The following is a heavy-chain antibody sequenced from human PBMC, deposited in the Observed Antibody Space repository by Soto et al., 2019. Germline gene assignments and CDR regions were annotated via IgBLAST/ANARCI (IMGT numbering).Heavy chain of an antibody. V-gene: IGHV3-23*01. D-gene: IGHD3-22*01. CDR3: AKHLYDSSGYYHYIGYDAFDI. J-gene: IGHJ3*02. Sequence: QAGGSLRLSCAASGFTFSSYAMSWVRQAPGKGLEWVSAISGSGGSTYYADSVKGRFTISRDNSKNTLYLQMNSLRAEDTAVYYCAKHLYDSSGYYHYIGYDAFDIWGQGTMVTVSS. CDR2: ISGSGGST. CDR1: GFTFSSYA.